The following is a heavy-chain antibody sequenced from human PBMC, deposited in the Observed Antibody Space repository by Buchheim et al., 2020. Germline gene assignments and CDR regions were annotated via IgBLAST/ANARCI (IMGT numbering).Heavy chain of an antibody. J-gene: IGHJ4*02. CDR2: IKSKVDGETT. V-gene: IGHV3-15*01. D-gene: IGHD3-10*01. CDR1: GFTFTSAW. Sequence: VQLVESGGGLVKPGGSLRLSCEGSGFTFTSAWMVWVRQAPGKGLEWVGRIKSKVDGETTDFASPMKGRISISRDDSKNMVFLQIDNLKVEDTAVYYCTTGSRVHWGQGTL. CDR3: TTGSRVH.